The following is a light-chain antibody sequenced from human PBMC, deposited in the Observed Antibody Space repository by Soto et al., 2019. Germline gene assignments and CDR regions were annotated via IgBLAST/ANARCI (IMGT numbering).Light chain of an antibody. Sequence: EIMLTQSPGTLSLSPGERATLSCRASQSVRSNYLAWYQQKPGQAPRLLIYGASSRATGIPDRFSGTGSGTDFTLTISRLEPEDFAVYYCQQYGGSPYTFGQGTKLEIK. CDR2: GAS. J-gene: IGKJ2*01. V-gene: IGKV3-20*01. CDR3: QQYGGSPYT. CDR1: QSVRSNY.